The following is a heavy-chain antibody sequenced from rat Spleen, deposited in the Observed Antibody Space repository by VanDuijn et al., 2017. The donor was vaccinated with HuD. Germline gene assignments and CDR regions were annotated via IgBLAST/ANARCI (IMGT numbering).Heavy chain of an antibody. Sequence: EVQLVESGGGLVQPGRSLKLSCVASGFTFNNYWMTWIRQAPKKGLEWVAAITNSGGSTYYRDSVKGRFTISRDNAKSTLYLQMDSLRSEDTATYYCTTGVYWGQGVMVTVSS. CDR2: ITNSGGST. V-gene: IGHV5-31*01. J-gene: IGHJ2*01. CDR1: GFTFNNYW. CDR3: TTGVY.